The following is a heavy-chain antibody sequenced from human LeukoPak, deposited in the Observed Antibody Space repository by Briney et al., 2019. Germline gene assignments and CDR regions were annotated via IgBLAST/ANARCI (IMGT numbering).Heavy chain of an antibody. J-gene: IGHJ4*02. CDR1: GGSISSYY. CDR3: ASHEPTGYCSGGSCYSYFDY. D-gene: IGHD2-15*01. CDR2: IYYSGGT. V-gene: IGHV4-59*08. Sequence: SETLSLTCTVSGGSISSYYWSWIRQPPGKGLEWIGYIYYSGGTNYNPSLKSRVTISVDTSKNQFSLKLSSVTAADTAVYYCASHEPTGYCSGGSCYSYFDYWGQGTLVTVSS.